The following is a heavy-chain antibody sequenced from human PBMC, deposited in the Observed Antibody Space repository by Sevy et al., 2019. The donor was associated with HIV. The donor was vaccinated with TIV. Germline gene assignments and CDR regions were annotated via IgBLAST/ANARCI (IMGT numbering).Heavy chain of an antibody. Sequence: SETLSLTCAVYGGSFSGYYWSWIRQPPGKGLEWIGEINHSGSTNYNPSLKSRVTISVDTSKNQFSLKLGSVTAADTAVYYCARERGYCSSTSCYRKDYFDYWGQGTLVTVSS. D-gene: IGHD2-2*02. CDR3: ARERGYCSSTSCYRKDYFDY. CDR2: INHSGST. CDR1: GGSFSGYY. J-gene: IGHJ4*02. V-gene: IGHV4-34*01.